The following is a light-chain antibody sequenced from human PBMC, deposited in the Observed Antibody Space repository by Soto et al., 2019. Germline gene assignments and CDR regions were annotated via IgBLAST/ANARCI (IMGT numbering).Light chain of an antibody. V-gene: IGKV3-15*01. CDR2: DAS. Sequence: EIVMTQSPATLSVSPGEGATLSCKASQNVYNNLAWYQQRPGQPPRLLIYDASTRATGSAARFSGSGYGTEFTLTISSLQSEEFAGYVCQQCRNWPLTVGGGTKVEIK. CDR1: QNVYNN. J-gene: IGKJ4*01. CDR3: QQCRNWPLT.